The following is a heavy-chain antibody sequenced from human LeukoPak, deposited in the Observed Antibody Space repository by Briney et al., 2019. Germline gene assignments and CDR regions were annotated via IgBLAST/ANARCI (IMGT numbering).Heavy chain of an antibody. CDR2: ISSSGSTI. CDR3: AREAYYYDSSGYHRYYMDV. J-gene: IGHJ6*03. V-gene: IGHV3-48*03. Sequence: GGSLRLSCAASGFTFSSYEMNWVRQAPGKGLEWVSYISSSGSTIYYADSVKGRFTISRDNAKNSLYLQMNSLRAEATAVYYCAREAYYYDSSGYHRYYMDVWGKGTTVTISS. CDR1: GFTFSSYE. D-gene: IGHD3-22*01.